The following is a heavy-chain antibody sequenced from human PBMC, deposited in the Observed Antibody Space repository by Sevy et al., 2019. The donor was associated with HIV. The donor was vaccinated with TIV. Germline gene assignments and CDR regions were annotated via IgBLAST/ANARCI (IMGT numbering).Heavy chain of an antibody. CDR2: IKEDGSEK. CDR3: ARDPGFDP. J-gene: IGHJ5*02. CDR1: GFPLKSYW. Sequence: GGSLRLSFIASGFPLKSYWMSWVRQAPGKGLEWVANIKEDGSEKYYVHSVKGRFTISRDNAKNSLYLQMNSLRAEDTAVYYCARDPGFDPWGQGTLVTVSS. V-gene: IGHV3-7*03.